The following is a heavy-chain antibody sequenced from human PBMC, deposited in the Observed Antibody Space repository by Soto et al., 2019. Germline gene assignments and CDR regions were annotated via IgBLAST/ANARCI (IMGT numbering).Heavy chain of an antibody. J-gene: IGHJ4*02. D-gene: IGHD3-22*01. CDR3: ARSHRLVRIGYDY. CDR2: INHSGST. CDR1: GGSFSGYY. V-gene: IGHV4-34*01. Sequence: QVQLQQWGAGLLKPSETLSLTCAVYGGSFSGYYWSWIRQPPGKGLEWIGEINHSGSTNYNPTLKNRVTLPVHKYKIHLSQKLGSVTAADTSVYYCARSHRLVRIGYDYWGQGTLVTVSS.